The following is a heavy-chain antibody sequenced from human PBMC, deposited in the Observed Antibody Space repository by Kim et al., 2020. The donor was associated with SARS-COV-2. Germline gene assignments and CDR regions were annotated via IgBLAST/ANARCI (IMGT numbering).Heavy chain of an antibody. CDR1: GYTFKSYP. D-gene: IGHD4-4*01. J-gene: IGHJ4*02. Sequence: ASVKVSCKAYGYTFKSYPIHWLRQAPGQRPEWMGWVNADNDETQYSQKFQGRVTITRDTSANTAYMELRRLTTKDTAIYYCARDMDPTVYDYWGQGTLVT. CDR3: ARDMDPTVYDY. V-gene: IGHV1-3*01. CDR2: VNADNDET.